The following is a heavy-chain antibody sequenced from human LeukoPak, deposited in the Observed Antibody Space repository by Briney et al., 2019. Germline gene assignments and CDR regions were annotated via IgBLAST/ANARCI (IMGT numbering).Heavy chain of an antibody. CDR1: GFTFRTYD. J-gene: IGHJ3*02. Sequence: PGGSLRLSCAASGFTFRTYDMSWVRQAPGKGLEWVTGISDGGGITYYADSVKGQFTISRDNSKNTLYLQMNSLRAEDTAVYYCAKVRGSTSRRDAFDIWGQGTMVTVSS. CDR2: ISDGGGIT. D-gene: IGHD2-2*01. CDR3: AKVRGSTSRRDAFDI. V-gene: IGHV3-23*01.